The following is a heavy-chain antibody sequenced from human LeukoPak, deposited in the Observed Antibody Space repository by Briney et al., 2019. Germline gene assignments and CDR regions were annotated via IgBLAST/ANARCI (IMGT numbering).Heavy chain of an antibody. V-gene: IGHV1-2*06. CDR3: AREGGDSSGLRHTINAFDI. Sequence: ASVKVSCKASGYTFTGYYMHWVRQAPGQGLEWMGRINPNSGGTNYAQKFQGRVTMTRDTSISTAYMELSRLRSDDTAVYYCAREGGDSSGLRHTINAFDIWGQGTMVTVSS. D-gene: IGHD3-22*01. CDR2: INPNSGGT. J-gene: IGHJ3*02. CDR1: GYTFTGYY.